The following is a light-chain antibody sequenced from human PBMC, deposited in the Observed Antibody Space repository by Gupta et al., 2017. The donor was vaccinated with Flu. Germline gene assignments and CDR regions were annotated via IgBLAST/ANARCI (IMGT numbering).Light chain of an antibody. V-gene: IGKV2-24*01. CDR1: HGLVHSDGHTY. J-gene: IGKJ2*01. Sequence: DSVMTQTPLYSPVTLGQPASIPCKSSHGLVHSDGHTYLSWLHQKPGQPPRLLIYRVSTRYSGVPDRFSGSAAGTDFTLTISSVEADDVGLYYCRQSNHFPFTFGQGTKLEIK. CDR2: RVS. CDR3: RQSNHFPFT.